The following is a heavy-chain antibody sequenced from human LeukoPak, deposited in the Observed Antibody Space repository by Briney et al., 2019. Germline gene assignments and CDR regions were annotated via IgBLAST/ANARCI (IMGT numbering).Heavy chain of an antibody. J-gene: IGHJ6*02. V-gene: IGHV1-69*04. CDR2: TIPILGIA. CDR1: GGTFSSYA. Sequence: SVKVSCKASGGTFSSYAISWVRQAPGQGLEWMGRTIPILGIANYAQKFQGRVTITADKSTSTAYMELSSLRSEDTAVYYCASPYKPTYYYYYGMDVWGQETTVTVSS. D-gene: IGHD5-24*01. CDR3: ASPYKPTYYYYYGMDV.